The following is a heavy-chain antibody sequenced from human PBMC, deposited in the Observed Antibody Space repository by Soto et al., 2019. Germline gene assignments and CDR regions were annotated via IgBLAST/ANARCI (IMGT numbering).Heavy chain of an antibody. J-gene: IGHJ6*02. CDR1: GGSFSGYY. CDR2: INHSGST. V-gene: IGHV4-34*01. Sequence: SETLSLTCAVYGGSFSGYYWSWIRQPPGKGLEWIGEINHSGSTNYNPSLKSRVTISVDTSKNQFSLKLSSVTAADTAVYYCARHYGSGSLTLNYYYYYGMDVWGQGTAVTVSS. D-gene: IGHD3-10*01. CDR3: ARHYGSGSLTLNYYYYYGMDV.